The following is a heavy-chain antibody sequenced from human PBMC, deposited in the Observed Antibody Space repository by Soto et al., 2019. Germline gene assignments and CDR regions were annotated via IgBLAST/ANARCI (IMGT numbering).Heavy chain of an antibody. D-gene: IGHD3-3*01. J-gene: IGHJ5*02. CDR2: IYHSGST. V-gene: IGHV4-30-2*01. CDR1: GGSISSGCYS. Sequence: SETLSLTCAVSGGSISSGCYSWSWIRQPPGKGLEWIGYIYHSGSTYYNPHRKSRVTIAVGRDKNQFSLKLSAVTAADTAGYYCAGGYDFQTEGWFDPWGQGTLVTGSS. CDR3: AGGYDFQTEGWFDP.